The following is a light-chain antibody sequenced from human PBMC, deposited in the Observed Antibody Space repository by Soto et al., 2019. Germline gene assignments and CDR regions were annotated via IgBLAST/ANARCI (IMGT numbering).Light chain of an antibody. J-gene: IGLJ2*01. CDR1: SSNIGSDY. Sequence: QAVVTQPPSVSAAPGQTVTISCSGSSSNIGSDYVSWYQQLPGTAPKLLIYENNKRPSGIPDRFSGSKSGTSATLGITGLQTGDEADYYCGAWDTSLTGGVFGGGTKLTVL. CDR3: GAWDTSLTGGV. CDR2: ENN. V-gene: IGLV1-51*02.